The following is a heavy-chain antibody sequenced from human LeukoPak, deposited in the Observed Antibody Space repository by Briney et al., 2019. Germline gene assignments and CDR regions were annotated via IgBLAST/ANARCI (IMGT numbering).Heavy chain of an antibody. V-gene: IGHV3-7*03. CDR2: IKQDGSEK. Sequence: GGSLRLSCAASGFTFSSYWMSWVRQAPGKGLEWVANIKQDGSEKYYVDSVKGRFTISRDNAKNSLYLQMNSLRAEDTALYYCAKSSDSDVFDIWGQGTMVTVSS. CDR3: AKSSDSDVFDI. J-gene: IGHJ3*02. CDR1: GFTFSSYW.